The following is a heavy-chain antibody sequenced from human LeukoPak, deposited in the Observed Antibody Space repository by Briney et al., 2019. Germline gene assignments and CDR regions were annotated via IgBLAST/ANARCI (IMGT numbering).Heavy chain of an antibody. CDR1: GYSFTSYW. D-gene: IGHD5-12*01. CDR2: IDPSDSYT. V-gene: IGHV5-10-1*01. Sequence: NLGESLKISCKGSGYSFTSYWISWVRQMPGKGLESMGRIDPSDSYTNYSPSFQGHVTISADKSISTAYLQWSSLKASDTAMYYCAILHHSGYLDYFDYWGQGTLVTVSS. CDR3: AILHHSGYLDYFDY. J-gene: IGHJ4*02.